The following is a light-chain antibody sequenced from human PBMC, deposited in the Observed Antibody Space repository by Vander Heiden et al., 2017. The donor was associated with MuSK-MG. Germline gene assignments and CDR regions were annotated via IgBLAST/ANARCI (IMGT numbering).Light chain of an antibody. V-gene: IGLV1-36*01. CDR1: SSNIGNNA. CDR3: AAWDDSLNGPV. Sequence: QSVLPQPPSVSEAPRRRVTISCSGSSSNIGNNAVNWYQQLPGKAPKLLIYYDDLLPSGVSDRFSGSKSGTSASLAISGLQSEDEADYYCAAWDDSLNGPVFGTGTKVTVL. J-gene: IGLJ1*01. CDR2: YDD.